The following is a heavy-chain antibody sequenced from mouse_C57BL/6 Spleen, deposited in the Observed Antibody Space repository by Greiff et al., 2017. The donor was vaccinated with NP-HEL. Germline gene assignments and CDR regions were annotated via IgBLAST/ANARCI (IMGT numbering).Heavy chain of an antibody. CDR3: ARHEDSLYSNYDYYAMDY. V-gene: IGHV1-62-2*01. Sequence: VQLQQSGAELVKPGASVKLSCKASGYTFTEYTIHWVKQRSGQGLEWIGWFYPGSGSIKYNEKFKDKATLTADKSSSTVYMELSRLTSEDSAVYFCARHEDSLYSNYDYYAMDYWGQGTSVTVSS. J-gene: IGHJ4*01. D-gene: IGHD2-5*01. CDR2: FYPGSGSI. CDR1: GYTFTEYT.